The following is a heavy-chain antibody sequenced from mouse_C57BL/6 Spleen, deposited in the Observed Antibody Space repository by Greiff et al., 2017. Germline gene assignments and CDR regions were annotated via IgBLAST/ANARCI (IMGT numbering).Heavy chain of an antibody. Sequence: EVQLQESGPGLVKPSQSLSLTCSVTGYSITSGYYWNWIRQFPGNKLEWMGYISYDGSNNYNPSLKNRISITRDTSKNQFFLKLNSVTTEDTATYYCASHYDYDGGAWFAYWGQGTLVTVSA. V-gene: IGHV3-6*01. CDR1: GYSITSGYY. CDR2: ISYDGSN. J-gene: IGHJ3*01. CDR3: ASHYDYDGGAWFAY. D-gene: IGHD2-4*01.